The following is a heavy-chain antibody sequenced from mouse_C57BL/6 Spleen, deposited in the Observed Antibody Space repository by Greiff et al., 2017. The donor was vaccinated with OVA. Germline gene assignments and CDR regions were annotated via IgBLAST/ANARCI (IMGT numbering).Heavy chain of an antibody. V-gene: IGHV5-4*01. CDR1: GFTFSSYA. Sequence: EVMLVESGGGLVKPGGSLKLSCAASGFTFSSYAMSWVRQTPEKRLEWVATISDGGSYTYYPDNVKGRFTISRDNAKNNLYLQMSHLTSEDTAMYYCARDEATVVAPFDYWGQGTTLTVSS. J-gene: IGHJ2*01. D-gene: IGHD1-1*01. CDR3: ARDEATVVAPFDY. CDR2: ISDGGSYT.